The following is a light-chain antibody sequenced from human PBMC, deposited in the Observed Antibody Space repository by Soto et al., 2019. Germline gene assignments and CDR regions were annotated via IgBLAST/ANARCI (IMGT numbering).Light chain of an antibody. CDR1: QSGSSSY. CDR2: GAS. J-gene: IGKJ4*01. CDR3: QQYGSSPLT. V-gene: IGKV3-20*01. Sequence: EIVLTQSPGTLSLSPGERATLSCRASQSGSSSYLAWYQQKPGQAPRLLIYGASSRDTGIPDRFSGSGSGTDFTLTISRLEPEDFAVYYCQQYGSSPLTFGGGTQVEIK.